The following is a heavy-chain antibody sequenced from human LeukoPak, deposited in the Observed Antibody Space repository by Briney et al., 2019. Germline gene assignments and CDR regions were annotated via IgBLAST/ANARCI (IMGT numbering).Heavy chain of an antibody. J-gene: IGHJ4*02. CDR2: INQGGNTV. Sequence: GGTLRLSCAASGLRFTSYWMSWVRQPPGKGQEPVANINQGGNTVNYVDSVKGRVSISRDNANNALFLQMHSLRFEDTAIYYCATTFPYCGDGTCKLGGQGAQVTVSS. V-gene: IGHV3-7*01. CDR3: ATTFPYCGDGTCKL. D-gene: IGHD2-15*01. CDR1: GLRFTSYW.